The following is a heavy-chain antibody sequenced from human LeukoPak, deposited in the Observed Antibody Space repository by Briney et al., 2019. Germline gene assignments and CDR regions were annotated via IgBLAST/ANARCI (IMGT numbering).Heavy chain of an antibody. Sequence: SETLSLTCAVSGGSFSTYYWSWIRQPPGKGLEWIGEIDHSGSTNYNPSLKSRVTISVDTSKNQFSLKLSSVTAADTAVYYCARNPPVQYDSSGEFDYWGQGTLVTVSS. J-gene: IGHJ4*02. CDR3: ARNPPVQYDSSGEFDY. CDR2: IDHSGST. V-gene: IGHV4-34*01. CDR1: GGSFSTYY. D-gene: IGHD3-22*01.